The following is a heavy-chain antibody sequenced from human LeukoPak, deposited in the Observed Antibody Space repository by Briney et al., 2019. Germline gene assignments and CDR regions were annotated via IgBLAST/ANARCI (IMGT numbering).Heavy chain of an antibody. D-gene: IGHD3-22*01. CDR3: SGVVDSSGYYYSSYDYYFDY. CDR1: GGSMNKHS. Sequence: PSETLSLTCTVSGGSMNKHSWYWIRQTPGKGLQRIGYIYDDGDTRYNPSLKSRVTISLDSSKNQFSLKLNSVTAADTAVYYCSGVVDSSGYYYSSYDYYFDYWGQGALVTVSS. J-gene: IGHJ4*02. CDR2: IYDDGDT. V-gene: IGHV4-59*11.